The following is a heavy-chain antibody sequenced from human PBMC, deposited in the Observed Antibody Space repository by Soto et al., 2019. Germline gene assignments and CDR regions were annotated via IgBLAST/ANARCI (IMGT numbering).Heavy chain of an antibody. CDR3: AREYYYTMDV. Sequence: PGGSLRLSCAASGFTVSSNYMSWVRQAPGKGLEWVSVIYSGGSTYYADSVKGRFTISRDNSKNTLYLQMKSLRADDTAVYYCAREYYYTMDVWGQGTMVTVSS. CDR1: GFTVSSNY. J-gene: IGHJ6*02. V-gene: IGHV3-53*01. CDR2: IYSGGST.